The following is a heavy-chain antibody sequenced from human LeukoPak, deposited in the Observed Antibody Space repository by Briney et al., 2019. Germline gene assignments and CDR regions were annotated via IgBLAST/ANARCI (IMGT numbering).Heavy chain of an antibody. J-gene: IGHJ4*02. CDR1: GFSISTPGMC. CDR2: IDWDDDK. D-gene: IGHD5-12*01. V-gene: IGHV2-70*11. CDR3: ARISSGYEYFDQ. Sequence: SGPALVKPTQTLTLTCTFSGFSISTPGMCVSWIRQPPGKALEWLARIDWDDDKYYSTSLKTRLTISKNTSKNQVVLTMTNMDPVDTATYYCARISSGYEYFDQWGQGTLVTVSS.